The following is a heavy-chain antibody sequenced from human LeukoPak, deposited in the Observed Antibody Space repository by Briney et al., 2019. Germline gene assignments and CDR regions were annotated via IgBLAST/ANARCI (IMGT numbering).Heavy chain of an antibody. Sequence: PGGSLRLSCAASGFTFSSYAMHWVRQAPGKGLEWVAVISYDGSNKYYADSVKGRFTISRDNSKNTLYLQMNSLRAEDTAVYYCARRRFWYYGMDVWGQGTTVTVSS. J-gene: IGHJ6*02. CDR1: GFTFSSYA. D-gene: IGHD3-3*01. V-gene: IGHV3-30-3*01. CDR2: ISYDGSNK. CDR3: ARRRFWYYGMDV.